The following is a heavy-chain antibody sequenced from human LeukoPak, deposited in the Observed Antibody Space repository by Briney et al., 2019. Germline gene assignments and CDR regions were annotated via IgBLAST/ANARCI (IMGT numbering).Heavy chain of an antibody. V-gene: IGHV5-51*01. CDR1: GYSFTNYW. Sequence: GESLKISFKASGYSFTNYWIGWVRQMPGKGLEWMGIISPGDSDTRYSPSFQGQVTISADKSISTAYLQWSSLKASDTAMYYCARRSESSGWALEYFHHWGQGTLVTVSS. CDR2: ISPGDSDT. J-gene: IGHJ1*01. D-gene: IGHD6-19*01. CDR3: ARRSESSGWALEYFHH.